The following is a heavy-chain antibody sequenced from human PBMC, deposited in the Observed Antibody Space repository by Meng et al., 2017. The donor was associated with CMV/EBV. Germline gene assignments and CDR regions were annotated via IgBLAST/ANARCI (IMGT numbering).Heavy chain of an antibody. Sequence: GGSLRLSCAASGFTFDDYAMHWVRQAPGKGLEWVSGISWNSGSIGYADSVKGRFTISRDNAKNSLYLQMNSLRAEDTALYCCAKDRGDGYNLVKEDYYYGMDVWGQGTTVTVSS. CDR3: AKDRGDGYNLVKEDYYYGMDV. D-gene: IGHD5-24*01. V-gene: IGHV3-9*01. CDR1: GFTFDDYA. CDR2: ISWNSGSI. J-gene: IGHJ6*02.